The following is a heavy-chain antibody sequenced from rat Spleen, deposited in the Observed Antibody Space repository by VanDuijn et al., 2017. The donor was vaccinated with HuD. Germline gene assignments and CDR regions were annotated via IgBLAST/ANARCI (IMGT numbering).Heavy chain of an antibody. Sequence: EVQLKESGPGLVQPSQTLSLTCTVSGFSLTDYSVHWVRQPPGKGLEWMGVMWSGGSTAYNSALKSRLSISRDTSKSQVFLKIYSLQTEDTAIYFCTREGHTMDRATYGFAYWGQGTLVTVSS. CDR3: TREGHTMDRATYGFAY. D-gene: IGHD1-9*01. CDR1: GFSLTDYS. CDR2: MWSGGST. V-gene: IGHV2S63*01. J-gene: IGHJ3*01.